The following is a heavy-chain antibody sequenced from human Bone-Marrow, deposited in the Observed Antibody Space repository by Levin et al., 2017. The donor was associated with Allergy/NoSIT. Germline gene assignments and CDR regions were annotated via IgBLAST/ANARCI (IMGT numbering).Heavy chain of an antibody. CDR3: ARRPDGYSYGDEYFVH. J-gene: IGHJ1*01. V-gene: IGHV5-10-1*01. CDR2: IDPSDSET. Sequence: GESLKISCKGSGYRFTSFWISWVRQMPGKGLEWMGKIDPSDSETKYSPSFQGHVTMSADKSMNTVYLQWSSLEASDTAMYYCARRPDGYSYGDEYFVHWGQGTLVAVSS. D-gene: IGHD5-18*01. CDR1: GYRFTSFW.